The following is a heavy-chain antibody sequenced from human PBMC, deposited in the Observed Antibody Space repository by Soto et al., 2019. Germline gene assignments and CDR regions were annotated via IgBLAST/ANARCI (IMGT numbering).Heavy chain of an antibody. J-gene: IGHJ4*02. D-gene: IGHD3-10*01. CDR3: ARVPGRL. CDR1: GFSVSGNY. CDR2: VYSGGAT. Sequence: QLVETGGGMIQPGTSLTLSCAASGFSVSGNYMTWVRQAPGKGLVWVTFVYSGGATFYADSVKGRIILSRDGSQNTMYLQMNNLRAEDTAVYYCARVPGRLWGRGTLVTVAS. V-gene: IGHV3-53*02.